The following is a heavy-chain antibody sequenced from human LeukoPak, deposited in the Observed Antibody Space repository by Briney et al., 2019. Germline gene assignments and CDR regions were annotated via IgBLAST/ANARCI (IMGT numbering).Heavy chain of an antibody. V-gene: IGHV4-59*01. CDR3: ARGEYSSGWYGNYYYYGMDV. J-gene: IGHJ6*02. CDR1: GASIRSYY. Sequence: SETLSLTCTVSGASIRSYYWSWIRQPPGKGLEWIGYIYYTGSTNYNPSLKSRVTISVDTSKNQFSLKLSSVTAADTAVYYCARGEYSSGWYGNYYYYGMDVWGQGTTVTVSS. CDR2: IYYTGST. D-gene: IGHD6-19*01.